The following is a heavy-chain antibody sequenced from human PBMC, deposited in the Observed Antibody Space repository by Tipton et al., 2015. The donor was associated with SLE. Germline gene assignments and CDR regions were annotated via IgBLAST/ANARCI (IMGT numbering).Heavy chain of an antibody. Sequence: TLSLTCTVSGGSISSHYWSWIRQPPGKGLEWIGYIYHSGSTYYNPSLKSRVTISVDRSKNQFSLKLSSVTAADTAVYYCASDNYVFDYWGQGTLVTVSS. V-gene: IGHV4-30-2*01. CDR3: ASDNYVFDY. CDR1: GGSISSHY. D-gene: IGHD4-11*01. J-gene: IGHJ4*02. CDR2: IYHSGST.